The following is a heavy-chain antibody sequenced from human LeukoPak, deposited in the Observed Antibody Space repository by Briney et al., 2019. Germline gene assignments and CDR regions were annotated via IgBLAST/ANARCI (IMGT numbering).Heavy chain of an antibody. Sequence: GGSLRLSCAASGLTFSSYAMSWVRQAPGKGLEWVSAISGSGGSTYYADSVKGRFTISRDNSKNTLYLQMNSLRAEDTAVYYCAKDRYSGYDIGLYFDYWGQGTLVTVSS. CDR1: GLTFSSYA. V-gene: IGHV3-23*01. CDR2: ISGSGGST. CDR3: AKDRYSGYDIGLYFDY. J-gene: IGHJ4*02. D-gene: IGHD5-12*01.